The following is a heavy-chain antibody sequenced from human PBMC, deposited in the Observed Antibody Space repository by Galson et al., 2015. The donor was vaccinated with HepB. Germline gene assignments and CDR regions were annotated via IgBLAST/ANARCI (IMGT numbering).Heavy chain of an antibody. J-gene: IGHJ4*02. Sequence: SVKVSCKASGYTFTSYGISWVRQAPGQGLEWMGWISAYNGNTNYAQKLQGRVTMTTDTSTSTAYMELRSLRSDDTAVYYCARRKGQQLDGYFDYWGQGTLVTVSS. V-gene: IGHV1-18*04. CDR1: GYTFTSYG. CDR2: ISAYNGNT. CDR3: ARRKGQQLDGYFDY. D-gene: IGHD6-13*01.